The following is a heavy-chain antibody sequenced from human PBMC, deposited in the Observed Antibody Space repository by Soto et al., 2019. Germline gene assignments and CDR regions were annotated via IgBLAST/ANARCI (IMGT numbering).Heavy chain of an antibody. Sequence: SVKVSCKASGGTFSSYAISWVRQAPGQGLEWMGGIIPIFGTANYAQKFQGRVTITADESTSTAYMELSSLRSEDTAVYYCARGSPAPQIVVVTAYRFDPWGQGTLVTVSS. CDR2: IIPIFGTA. CDR3: ARGSPAPQIVVVTAYRFDP. CDR1: GGTFSSYA. J-gene: IGHJ5*02. V-gene: IGHV1-69*13. D-gene: IGHD2-21*02.